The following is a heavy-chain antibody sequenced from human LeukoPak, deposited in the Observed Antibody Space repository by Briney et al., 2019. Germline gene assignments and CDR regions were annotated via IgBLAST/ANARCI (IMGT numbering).Heavy chain of an antibody. D-gene: IGHD6-19*01. CDR2: ISPYFGTY. J-gene: IGHJ4*02. CDR1: GYTLTKTG. CDR3: ARSPLGIEGHSGHSRVTEKYHLDS. Sequence: ASVKVSFMGSGYTLTKTGINWVRQPRGQGLEWMGRISPYFGTYDFAQKFQGRVTFTADRSRSTVHLEITSLTSEDTAVYYCARSPLGIEGHSGHSRVTEKYHLDSWGQGTLVTVSS. V-gene: IGHV1-69*06.